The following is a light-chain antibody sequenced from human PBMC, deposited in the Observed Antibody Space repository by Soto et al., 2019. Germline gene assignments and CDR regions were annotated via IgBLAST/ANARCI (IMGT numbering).Light chain of an antibody. CDR1: SSDVGSYNL. CDR3: CSYAGSSTFEV. J-gene: IGLJ1*01. Sequence: QSALTQSASVSGSPGQSITISCTGTSSDVGSYNLVSWYQQHPGKAPKLMIYEGSKRPSGVSNRFSGSKSGNTASLTISGLQAEDEADYYCCSYAGSSTFEVFGTGTKLTVL. V-gene: IGLV2-23*03. CDR2: EGS.